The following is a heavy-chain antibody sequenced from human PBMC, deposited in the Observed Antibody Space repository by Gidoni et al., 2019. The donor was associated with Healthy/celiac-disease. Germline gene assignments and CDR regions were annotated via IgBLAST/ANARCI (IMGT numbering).Heavy chain of an antibody. D-gene: IGHD2-2*01. CDR3: ARVYCSSTSCYYGMDV. CDR2: ISSSSSYI. J-gene: IGHJ6*02. CDR1: GFPFSSYS. V-gene: IGHV3-21*01. Sequence: EVQLVESGGGLVKPGGSLRLSCAASGFPFSSYSMNWVRQAPGKGLEWVSSISSSSSYIYYADSVKGRFTISRDNAKNSLYLQMNSLRAEDTAVYYCARVYCSSTSCYYGMDVWGQGTTVTVSS.